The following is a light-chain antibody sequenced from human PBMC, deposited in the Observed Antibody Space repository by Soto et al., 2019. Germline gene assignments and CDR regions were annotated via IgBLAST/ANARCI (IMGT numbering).Light chain of an antibody. CDR2: DNN. J-gene: IGLJ1*01. CDR3: GAWDSSLNVYV. V-gene: IGLV1-51*01. Sequence: QSVLTQPPSVSAAPGHKVTISCSGTAXNIGNDYVSWYQQLPGEAPQLLIYDNNRRPSGIPDRFSGSGSDTSATLGITGLQTGDEADYYCGAWDSSLNVYVFGTGTKVT. CDR1: AXNIGNDY.